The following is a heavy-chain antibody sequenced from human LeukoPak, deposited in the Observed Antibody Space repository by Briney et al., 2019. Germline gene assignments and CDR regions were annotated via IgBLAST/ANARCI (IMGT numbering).Heavy chain of an antibody. CDR3: ARDQESFIVVVPASYGMDV. D-gene: IGHD2-2*01. V-gene: IGHV3-30*04. J-gene: IGHJ6*02. CDR1: GFTFSSYA. CDR2: ISYDGSNK. Sequence: PGRSLRLSCAASGFTFSSYAMHWVRQAPGKGLEWVAVISYDGSNKYYADSVKGRFTISRDNSKNTLYLQMNSLRAEDTAVYYCARDQESFIVVVPASYGMDVWGQGTTVTVSS.